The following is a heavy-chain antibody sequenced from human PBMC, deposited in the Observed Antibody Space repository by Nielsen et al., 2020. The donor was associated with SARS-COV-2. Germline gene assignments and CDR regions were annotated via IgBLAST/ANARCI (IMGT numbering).Heavy chain of an antibody. Sequence: ASSQVSCNASGYIFTSYAMNWVRQAPRQGLEWMGWINTNTGNPTYAQGFTGRFVFSLDTSVSTAYLQISSLKAEDTAVYYCTSRSGSYQDWFDPWGQGILVTVSS. D-gene: IGHD1-26*01. V-gene: IGHV7-4-1*02. CDR3: TSRSGSYQDWFDP. CDR2: INTNTGNP. CDR1: GYIFTSYA. J-gene: IGHJ5*02.